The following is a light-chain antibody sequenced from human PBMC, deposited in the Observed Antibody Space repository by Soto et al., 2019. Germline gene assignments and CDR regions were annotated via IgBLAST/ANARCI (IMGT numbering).Light chain of an antibody. Sequence: QSALTQPASGSGSPGQSITISCTGTSSDVGSYNLVSWYQQHPGKAPKLMIYEGSKRPSGVSNRFSGSKSGNTASLTISGLQAEDEADYYCCSYAGSSTPDVFGTGTKLTVL. CDR2: EGS. CDR1: SSDVGSYNL. V-gene: IGLV2-23*01. CDR3: CSYAGSSTPDV. J-gene: IGLJ1*01.